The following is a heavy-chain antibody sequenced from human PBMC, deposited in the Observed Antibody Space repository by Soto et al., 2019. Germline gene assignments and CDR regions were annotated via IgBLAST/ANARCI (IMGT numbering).Heavy chain of an antibody. CDR1: GGTFSTST. J-gene: IGHJ4*02. V-gene: IGHV1-69*02. CDR2: TIPILGVA. CDR3: ARDSPIGSTYSGYDAIDS. Sequence: QVQLVQSGAEVKKPGSSVKVSCKASGGTFSTSTFTWVRQAPGQGLEWMGRTIPILGVADYAQDFQGRVTITADKSTSTAYLELTSLTSKDTAVYYCARDSPIGSTYSGYDAIDSWGQGTLVTVS. D-gene: IGHD5-12*01.